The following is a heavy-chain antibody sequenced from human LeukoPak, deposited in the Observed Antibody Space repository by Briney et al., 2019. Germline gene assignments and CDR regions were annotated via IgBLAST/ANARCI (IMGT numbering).Heavy chain of an antibody. V-gene: IGHV4-59*08. Sequence: PSETLSLTCTVSDGSISSYYWSWIRQPPGKGLEWIGYIYYSGSTNYNPSLKSRVTISVDTSKNQFSLKLSSVTAADTAVYYCARSSGYNYAPDWYFDLWGRGTLVTVSS. CDR2: IYYSGST. CDR3: ARSSGYNYAPDWYFDL. J-gene: IGHJ2*01. CDR1: DGSISSYY. D-gene: IGHD3-22*01.